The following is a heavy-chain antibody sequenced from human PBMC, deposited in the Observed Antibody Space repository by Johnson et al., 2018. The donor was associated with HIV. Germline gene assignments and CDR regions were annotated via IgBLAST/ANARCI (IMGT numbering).Heavy chain of an antibody. D-gene: IGHD3-22*01. CDR2: ISSSGGTI. Sequence: VQLVESGGGLVQPGGSLRLSCAASGFTVSSYWMHWVRQAPGKGLEWVSYISSSGGTIYYADSVKGRFTISRDNAKNSLYLQMNSLRAEDTALYYCARDSAYSSGDYGGALDIWGQGTMVTVSS. CDR1: GFTVSSYW. J-gene: IGHJ3*02. CDR3: ARDSAYSSGDYGGALDI. V-gene: IGHV3-48*04.